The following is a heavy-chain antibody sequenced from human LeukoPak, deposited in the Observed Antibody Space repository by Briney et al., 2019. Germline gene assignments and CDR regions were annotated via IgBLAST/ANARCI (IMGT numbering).Heavy chain of an antibody. CDR1: GYTFTSYG. V-gene: IGHV1-18*01. D-gene: IGHD6-13*01. J-gene: IGHJ4*02. CDR2: ISAYDGNT. Sequence: GASVKVSCKASGYTFTSYGISWVRQAPGQGLEWMGWISAYDGNTNYAQKLQGRVTMTTDTSTSTAYMELRSLRSDDTAVYYCATIAAADPEFDYWGQGTLVTVSS. CDR3: ATIAAADPEFDY.